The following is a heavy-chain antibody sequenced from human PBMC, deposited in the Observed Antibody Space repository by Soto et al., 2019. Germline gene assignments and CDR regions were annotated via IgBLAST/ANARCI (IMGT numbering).Heavy chain of an antibody. CDR1: GGTFSSYT. J-gene: IGHJ6*03. CDR2: IIPILGIA. CDR3: AADYDSSSRAGKKYYYYMDV. V-gene: IGHV1-69*02. Sequence: SVKVSCKASGGTFSSYTISWVRQAPGQGLEWMGRIIPILGIANYAQKFQGRVTITADKSTSTAYMELSSLRSEDTAVYYCAADYDSSSRAGKKYYYYMDVWGKGTTVTVSS. D-gene: IGHD6-6*01.